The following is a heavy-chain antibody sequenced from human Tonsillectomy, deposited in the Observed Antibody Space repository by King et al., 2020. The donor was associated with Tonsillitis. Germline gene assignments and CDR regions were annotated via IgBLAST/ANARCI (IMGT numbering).Heavy chain of an antibody. CDR1: GFTFRNYA. CDR3: ARDRGSWVLDIDY. Sequence: VQLVESGGGVGQPGRSLRLSCAASGFTFRNYAMHWVRQAPGKGLEWVAIISYDGTNKFYADSVKGRFTISRDSSKNTLYLQMNSMRADDTALYYCARDRGSWVLDIDYWGQGTLVTGSS. J-gene: IGHJ4*02. V-gene: IGHV3-30*04. D-gene: IGHD1-26*01. CDR2: ISYDGTNK.